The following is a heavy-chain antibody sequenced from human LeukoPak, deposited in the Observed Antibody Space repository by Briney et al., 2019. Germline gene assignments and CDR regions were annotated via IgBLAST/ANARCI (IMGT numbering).Heavy chain of an antibody. CDR3: ARVIQTFYYDSSGYYSSASNDF. CDR2: ISSSSSYI. V-gene: IGHV3-21*01. D-gene: IGHD3-22*01. Sequence: GGSLRLSCAASGFTFSSYSMNWVRQAPGKGLEWVSSISSSSSYIHSADSVRGRFTISRDNAKNSLYLQMNSLRAEDTAVYYCARVIQTFYYDSSGYYSSASNDFWGQGTLVTVSS. CDR1: GFTFSSYS. J-gene: IGHJ4*02.